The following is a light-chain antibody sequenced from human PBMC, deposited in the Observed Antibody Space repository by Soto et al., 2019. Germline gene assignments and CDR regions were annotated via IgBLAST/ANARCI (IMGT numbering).Light chain of an antibody. CDR1: QDIGNH. V-gene: IGKV1-27*01. J-gene: IGKJ5*01. CDR3: EMYNIATLIS. CDR2: AAS. Sequence: DIQMIQSPSSLSAYVGARVTISCRASQDIGNHLAWYQQKPGKVPKLLIHAASTLQSGVPSRFSGSGSGTDFTLAISRLQPEDVATYFCEMYNIATLISFGQVTRLEI.